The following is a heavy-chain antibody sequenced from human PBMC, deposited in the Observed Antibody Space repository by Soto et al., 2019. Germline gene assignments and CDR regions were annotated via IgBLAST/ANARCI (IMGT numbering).Heavy chain of an antibody. CDR2: ISGSGGST. V-gene: IGHV3-23*01. Sequence: GGSLRLSCAASGSTFSSYAMSWVRQAPGKWLEWVSAISGSGGSTYYADSVKGRFTISRDNSKNTLYLQMNSLRAEDTAVYYCAKVVNLYYYDSSGYFDYWGQGXLVTVYS. D-gene: IGHD3-22*01. J-gene: IGHJ4*02. CDR1: GSTFSSYA. CDR3: AKVVNLYYYDSSGYFDY.